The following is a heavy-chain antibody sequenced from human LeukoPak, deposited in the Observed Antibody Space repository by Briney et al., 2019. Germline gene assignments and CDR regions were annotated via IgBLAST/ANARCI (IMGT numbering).Heavy chain of an antibody. J-gene: IGHJ4*02. CDR1: GFTFSSYS. CDR3: ARDVGIAVADVDY. D-gene: IGHD6-19*01. Sequence: GGSLRLSCAASGFTFSSYSMNWVRQAPGKGLEWVSSISSSSYIYYADSVKGRFTISRDNAKNSLYLQMNSLRAEDTAVYYCARDVGIAVADVDYWGQGTLVTVSS. V-gene: IGHV3-21*01. CDR2: ISSSSYI.